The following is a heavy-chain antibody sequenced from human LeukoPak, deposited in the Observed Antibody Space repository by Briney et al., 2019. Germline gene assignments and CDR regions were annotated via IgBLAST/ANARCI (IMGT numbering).Heavy chain of an antibody. CDR2: IYPGDSDT. J-gene: IGHJ4*02. CDR3: ARPRGYSGYDLSL. Sequence: GESLKISCKGSGYSFTSYWIGWVRQMPGKGLEWMGIIYPGDSDTRYSPPFQGQVTISANKSISTAYLQWSSLKASDTAMYYCARPRGYSGYDLSLWGQGTLLTVSS. CDR1: GYSFTSYW. V-gene: IGHV5-51*01. D-gene: IGHD5-12*01.